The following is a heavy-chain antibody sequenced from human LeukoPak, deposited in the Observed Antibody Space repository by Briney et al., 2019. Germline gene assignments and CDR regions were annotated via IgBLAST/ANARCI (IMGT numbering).Heavy chain of an antibody. Sequence: ASVKVSCKASGGTFIIYAISWVRQAPGQGLEWMGRIIPILGIASYAQKFQGRVTITADKSTSTAYMELSSLRSEDTAVYYCARGRSVDTAMVFDLWGRGTLVTVSS. CDR3: ARGRSVDTAMVFDL. V-gene: IGHV1-69*04. D-gene: IGHD5-18*01. CDR2: IIPILGIA. J-gene: IGHJ2*01. CDR1: GGTFIIYA.